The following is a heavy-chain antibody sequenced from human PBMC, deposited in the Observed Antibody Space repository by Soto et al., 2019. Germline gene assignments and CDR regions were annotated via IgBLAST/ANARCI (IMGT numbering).Heavy chain of an antibody. V-gene: IGHV1-58*01. J-gene: IGHJ5*02. CDR1: GFTFTSST. D-gene: IGHD1-20*01. CDR2: IVVGSGNT. Sequence: SVKVSCKASGFTFTSSTVQWVRQARGQRLEWIGWIVVGSGNTNSAQMFQERVTITRDMSTSTVYMELSSLGSEDTAVVYCAADNWISWGQGTLVTVSS. CDR3: AADNWIS.